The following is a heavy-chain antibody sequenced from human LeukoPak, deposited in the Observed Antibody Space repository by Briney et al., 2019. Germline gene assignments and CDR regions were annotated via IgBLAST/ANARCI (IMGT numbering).Heavy chain of an antibody. J-gene: IGHJ6*03. CDR3: ASNGELLYYYYYMDV. D-gene: IGHD1-26*01. V-gene: IGHV1-2*02. CDR2: INPNSGGT. CDR1: GYTSTGYY. Sequence: GASVKVSCKASGYTSTGYYMHWVRQAPGQGLEWMGWINPNSGGTNYAQKFQGRVTMTRDTSISTAYMELSRLRSDDTAVYYCASNGELLYYYYYMDVWGKGTTVTVSS.